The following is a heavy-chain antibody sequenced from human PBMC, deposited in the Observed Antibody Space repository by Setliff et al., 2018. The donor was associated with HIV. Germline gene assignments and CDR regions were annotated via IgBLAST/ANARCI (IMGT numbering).Heavy chain of an antibody. V-gene: IGHV1-18*01. CDR1: GYIFISYG. CDR3: ARGRNYDSSGYGDYYYYMDV. Sequence: ASVKVSCKASGYIFISYGISWVRQAPGQGLEWMGWIGAYNGNTKYAPKLQGRVTMTTDTSTSTAYMELRSLRSDDTAVYYCARGRNYDSSGYGDYYYYMDVWGKGTTVTVSS. CDR2: IGAYNGNT. D-gene: IGHD3-22*01. J-gene: IGHJ6*03.